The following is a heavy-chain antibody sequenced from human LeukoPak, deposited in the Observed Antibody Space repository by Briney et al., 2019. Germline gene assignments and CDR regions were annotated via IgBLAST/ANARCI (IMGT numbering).Heavy chain of an antibody. CDR3: AKNFGPGKAFYDH. J-gene: IGHJ4*02. V-gene: IGHV3-23*01. CDR1: GFTFSSYT. D-gene: IGHD3/OR15-3a*01. CDR2: ISGSGGST. Sequence: GGSLRLSCAASGFTFSSYTMSWVRQAPGKGLEWVSAISGSGGSTYYADSVKGRFTLSRDNSKNTLYLHMNSLRVEDTAVYYCAKNFGPGKAFYDHWGQGTLVTVSS.